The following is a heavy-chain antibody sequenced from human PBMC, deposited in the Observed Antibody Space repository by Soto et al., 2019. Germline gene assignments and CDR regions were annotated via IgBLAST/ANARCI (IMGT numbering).Heavy chain of an antibody. CDR1: GGTFSSYA. V-gene: IGHV1-69*13. CDR2: IIPIFGTA. J-gene: IGHJ4*02. CDR3: ASAATVTTPGYSYGYIVGHDY. Sequence: SVKVSCKASGGTFSSYAISWVRQAPGQGLEWMGGIIPIFGTANYAQKFQGRVTITADESTSTAYMELSSLRSEDTAVYYCASAATVTTPGYSYGYIVGHDYWGQGTLVTVSS. D-gene: IGHD5-18*01.